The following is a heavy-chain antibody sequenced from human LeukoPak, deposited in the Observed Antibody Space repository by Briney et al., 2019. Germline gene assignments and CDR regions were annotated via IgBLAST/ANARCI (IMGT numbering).Heavy chain of an antibody. CDR3: ARVSSIAAAGTGFDY. CDR1: GYTFTTYG. CDR2: ISAYNGNT. J-gene: IGHJ4*02. Sequence: GASVKVSCKASGYTFTTYGISWVRQAPGQGLEWMGWISAYNGNTNYAQKLQGRVIMTTDTSTSTAYMELRSLRSDDTAVYYCARVSSIAAAGTGFDYWGQGTLVTVSS. D-gene: IGHD6-13*01. V-gene: IGHV1-18*01.